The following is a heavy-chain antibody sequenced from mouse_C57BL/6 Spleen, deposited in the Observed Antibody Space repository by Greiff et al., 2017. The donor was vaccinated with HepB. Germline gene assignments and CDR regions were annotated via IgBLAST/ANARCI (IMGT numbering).Heavy chain of an antibody. D-gene: IGHD2-12*01. CDR1: GFTFSSYA. CDR2: ISDGGSYT. Sequence: EVKLLESGGGLVKPGGSLKLSCAASGFTFSSYAMSWVRQTPEKRLEWVATISDGGSYTYYPDNVKGRFTISRDNAKNNLYLQMSHLKSEDTAMYDGARGVTTRAWFAYWGQGTLVTVSA. V-gene: IGHV5-4*03. J-gene: IGHJ3*01. CDR3: ARGVTTRAWFAY.